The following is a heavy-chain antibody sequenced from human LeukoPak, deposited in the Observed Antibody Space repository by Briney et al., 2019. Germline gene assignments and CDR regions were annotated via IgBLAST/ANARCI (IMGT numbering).Heavy chain of an antibody. Sequence: SETLSLTCTVSGGSIDSSGSYWGWIRQPPGKGLEWIGCVYYGGDAYYNPSLKSRVTISADLSKNQFSLSLISVTAADAALYYCARLFSRGWPYYYGLGAWGQGTTVTVSS. D-gene: IGHD6-19*01. J-gene: IGHJ6*02. CDR2: VYYGGDA. CDR3: ARLFSRGWPYYYGLGA. V-gene: IGHV4-39*01. CDR1: GGSIDSSGSY.